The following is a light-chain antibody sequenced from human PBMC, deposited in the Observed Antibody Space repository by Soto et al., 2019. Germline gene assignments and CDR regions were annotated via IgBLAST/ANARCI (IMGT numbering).Light chain of an antibody. CDR2: DAS. CDR1: QSISSW. V-gene: IGKV1-5*01. Sequence: DIQMTQSPSTLSASVGDRVTITCRASQSISSWLAWYQQKPGKAPKLLIYDASTLESGVPSRFTGRGSGTEFTLTIRSLQPEDFATYYCQQYKSYSRMFGQGTKVDTK. J-gene: IGKJ1*01. CDR3: QQYKSYSRM.